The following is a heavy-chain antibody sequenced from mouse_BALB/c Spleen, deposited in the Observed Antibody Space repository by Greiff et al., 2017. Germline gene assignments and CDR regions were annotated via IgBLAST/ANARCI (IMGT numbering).Heavy chain of an antibody. V-gene: IGHV2-9-2*01. J-gene: IGHJ4*01. Sequence: VKLMESGPGLVAPSQSLSITCTVSGFSLTSYDISWIRQPPGKGLEWLGVIWTGGGTNYNSAFMSRLSISKDNSKSQVFLKMSSLQTDDTAIYYCVRELPGHAMDYWGQGTSVTVSS. CDR3: VRELPGHAMDY. CDR2: IWTGGGT. CDR1: GFSLTSYD.